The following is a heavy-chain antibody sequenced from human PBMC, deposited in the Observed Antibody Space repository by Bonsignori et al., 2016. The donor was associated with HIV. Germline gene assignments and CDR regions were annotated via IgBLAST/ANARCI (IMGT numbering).Heavy chain of an antibody. CDR3: ARGAAGATSDYFDY. Sequence: GSLRLSCAVYGGTFSGHSWNWIRQSPGKGLEWIGEINHSGNTNSNPSLRSRVKSRITMSVDTSKNQFSLKLSSVTAADTAVYYCARGAAGATSDYFDYWGQGTLVTVSS. CDR1: GGTFSGHS. CDR2: INHSGNT. D-gene: IGHD1-26*01. V-gene: IGHV4-34*01. J-gene: IGHJ4*02.